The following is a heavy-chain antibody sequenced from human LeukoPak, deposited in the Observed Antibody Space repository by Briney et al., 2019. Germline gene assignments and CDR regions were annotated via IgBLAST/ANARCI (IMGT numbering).Heavy chain of an antibody. D-gene: IGHD3/OR15-3a*01. CDR3: AKDFLDRFYYYYYYMDV. Sequence: GGSLRLSCAASGFTFSSYGMHWVRQAPGKGLEWVAFIRYDGSNKYYADSVKGRFTISRDNSKNTLYLQMNSLRAEDTAVYYCAKDFLDRFYYYYYYMDVWGKGTTVTVSS. J-gene: IGHJ6*03. V-gene: IGHV3-30*02. CDR1: GFTFSSYG. CDR2: IRYDGSNK.